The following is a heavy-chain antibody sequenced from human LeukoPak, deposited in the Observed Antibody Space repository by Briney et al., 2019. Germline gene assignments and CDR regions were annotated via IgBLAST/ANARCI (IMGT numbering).Heavy chain of an antibody. CDR1: GGSISSYY. Sequence: SETLSLTCTVSGGSISSYYWSWIRQPPGKGLEWIGYIYYSGSTNYNPSLKSRVTISVDTSKNQFSLKLSSVTAADTAVYYCARHSSGYDILTGYYLPDWFDPWGQGTLVTVSS. CDR3: ARHSSGYDILTGYYLPDWFDP. V-gene: IGHV4-59*01. D-gene: IGHD3-9*01. J-gene: IGHJ5*02. CDR2: IYYSGST.